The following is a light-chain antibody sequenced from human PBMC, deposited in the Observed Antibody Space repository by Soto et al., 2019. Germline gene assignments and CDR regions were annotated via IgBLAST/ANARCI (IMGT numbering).Light chain of an antibody. CDR3: AAWDDSLSGHVV. J-gene: IGLJ2*01. CDR1: SSDVGGYDY. Sequence: QSALTQPASVSGSPGQSITIFCTGTSSDVGGYDYVSWYQQHPDKAPKLMIYEVTNRPSGVSNRFSGSKSGTSASLAISGLRSEDEADYYCAAWDDSLSGHVVFGGGTKLTVL. CDR2: EVT. V-gene: IGLV2-14*01.